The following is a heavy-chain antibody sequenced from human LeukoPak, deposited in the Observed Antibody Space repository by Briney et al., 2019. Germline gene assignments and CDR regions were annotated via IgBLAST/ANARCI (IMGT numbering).Heavy chain of an antibody. V-gene: IGHV4-59*01. Sequence: SETLSLTCTVSGGSISSYYWSWIRQPPGKGLEWIGYIYYSGSTNYNPSLKSRVTISIDTSKNQFSLKLSSVTAADTAVYYCARGRQWLVLAFDIWGQGTMVTVSS. CDR1: GGSISSYY. D-gene: IGHD6-19*01. J-gene: IGHJ3*02. CDR3: ARGRQWLVLAFDI. CDR2: IYYSGST.